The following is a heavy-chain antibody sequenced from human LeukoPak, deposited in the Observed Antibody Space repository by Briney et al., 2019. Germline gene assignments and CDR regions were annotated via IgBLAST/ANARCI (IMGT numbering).Heavy chain of an antibody. CDR1: GGSFSGYY. CDR2: INHSGST. CDR3: AGSNHYYDSSGYKYYFDY. D-gene: IGHD3-22*01. V-gene: IGHV4-34*01. Sequence: SETLSLTCAVYGGSFSGYYWSWIRQPPGKGLEWIGEINHSGSTNYNPSLKSRVTISVDTSKNQFSLKLSSVTAADTAVYYCAGSNHYYDSSGYKYYFDYWGQGILVTVSS. J-gene: IGHJ4*02.